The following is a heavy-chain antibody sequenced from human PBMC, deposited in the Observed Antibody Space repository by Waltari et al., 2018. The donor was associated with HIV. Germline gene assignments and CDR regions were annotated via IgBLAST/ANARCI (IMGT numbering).Heavy chain of an antibody. D-gene: IGHD4-17*01. V-gene: IGHV3-7*01. Sequence: EVQLVESGGGLVQPGGSLRLSCAASGFTFSSYWMSWVRQAPGKGLGWGANIKQDGREKYYVDSVKGRFTISRDNAKNSLYLQMNSLRAEDTAVYYCAREGIYGDYPDYWGQGTLVTVSS. CDR3: AREGIYGDYPDY. CDR1: GFTFSSYW. CDR2: IKQDGREK. J-gene: IGHJ4*02.